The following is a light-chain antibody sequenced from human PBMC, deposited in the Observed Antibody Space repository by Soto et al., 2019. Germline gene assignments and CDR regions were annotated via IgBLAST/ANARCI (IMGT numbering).Light chain of an antibody. Sequence: DIQMTQSPSTLSASVGDRVTITCRATQSISTWVAWYQQKPGKAPKLLIFDASTLEGRVPSRFSGSGSGTEFSLSTDSLQPDDFATYYCQHYDTYWTFGQGTKVDIK. J-gene: IGKJ1*01. V-gene: IGKV1-5*01. CDR3: QHYDTYWT. CDR2: DAS. CDR1: QSISTW.